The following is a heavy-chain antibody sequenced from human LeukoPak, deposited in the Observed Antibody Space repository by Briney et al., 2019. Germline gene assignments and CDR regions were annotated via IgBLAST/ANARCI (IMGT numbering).Heavy chain of an antibody. CDR1: GFTFDDYA. J-gene: IGHJ4*02. V-gene: IGHV3-9*01. CDR2: ISWNSSSI. D-gene: IGHD6-19*01. CDR3: AKDIGIAVAALDY. Sequence: PGRSLRLSCAASGFTFDDYAMHWVRQAPGKGLEWVSGISWNSSSIGYADSVKGRFTISRDNAKNSLYLQMNSLRAEDTALYYCAKDIGIAVAALDYWGQGTLVTVSS.